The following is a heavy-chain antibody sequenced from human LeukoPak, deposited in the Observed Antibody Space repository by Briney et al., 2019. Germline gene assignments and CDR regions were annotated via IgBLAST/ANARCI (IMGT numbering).Heavy chain of an antibody. CDR2: ISYDGSNE. D-gene: IGHD3-3*01. Sequence: PGRSLRLSCAASGFTFSSYVMHWVRQAPGKGLEWVAIISYDGSNEYYADSVKGRFTISRDNSKNTLYLQMNSLRAADTAVYYCAVNIPPRYWGQGTLVTVSS. CDR3: AVNIPPRY. CDR1: GFTFSSYV. V-gene: IGHV3-30*04. J-gene: IGHJ4*02.